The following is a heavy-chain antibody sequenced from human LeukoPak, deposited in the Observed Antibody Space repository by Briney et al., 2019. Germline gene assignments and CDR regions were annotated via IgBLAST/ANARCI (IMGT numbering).Heavy chain of an antibody. CDR1: GYTFTGYY. J-gene: IGHJ4*02. CDR3: ARVLATRLELRSFDY. V-gene: IGHV1-2*02. CDR2: INPNSGGT. D-gene: IGHD1-7*01. Sequence: ASVTVSCKASGYTFTGYYMHWVRQAPGQGLEWMGWINPNSGGTNYAQKFQGRVTMTRDTSISTAYMELSRLRSDDTAVYYCARVLATRLELRSFDYWGQGTLVTVS.